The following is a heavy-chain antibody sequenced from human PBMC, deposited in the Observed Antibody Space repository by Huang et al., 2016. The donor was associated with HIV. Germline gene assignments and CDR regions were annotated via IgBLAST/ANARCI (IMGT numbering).Heavy chain of an antibody. CDR2: IYYSGTT. J-gene: IGHJ5*02. V-gene: IGHV4-39*01. Sequence: QLQLQESGPGQVKPSETLSLTCTVSGGSIDNRNSYWGWIRQPPGKGLEWIGNIYYSGTTYYTPSLKSRVTISVDTSNNQFSLRLDSVTAADTAVYYCARRWDYDFWSGSSYGSWGQGTLFTVSS. D-gene: IGHD3-3*01. CDR1: GGSIDNRNSY. CDR3: ARRWDYDFWSGSSYGS.